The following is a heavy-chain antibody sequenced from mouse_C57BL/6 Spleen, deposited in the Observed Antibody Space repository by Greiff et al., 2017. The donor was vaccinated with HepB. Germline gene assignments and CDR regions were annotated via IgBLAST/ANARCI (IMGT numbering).Heavy chain of an antibody. CDR1: GYTFTSYW. Sequence: QVQLKQPGAELVKPGASVKLSCKASGYTFTSYWMHWVKQRPGQGLEWIGMIHPNSGSTNYNEKFKSKATLTVDKSSSTAYMQLSSLTSEDSAVYYCARDGHAWFAYWGQGTLVTVSA. J-gene: IGHJ3*01. D-gene: IGHD2-3*01. V-gene: IGHV1-64*01. CDR2: IHPNSGST. CDR3: ARDGHAWFAY.